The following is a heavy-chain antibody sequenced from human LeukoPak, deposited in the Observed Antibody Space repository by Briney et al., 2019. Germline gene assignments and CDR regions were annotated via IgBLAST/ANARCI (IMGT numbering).Heavy chain of an antibody. D-gene: IGHD6-13*01. CDR2: ISYDGSNK. CDR1: GFTFSSHG. J-gene: IGHJ4*02. V-gene: IGHV3-30*18. Sequence: GGSLRLSCAASGFTFSSHGMHWVRQAPGKGLEWVAVISYDGSNKYYADSAKGRFTISRDNSKNTLYLQMNSLRAEDTAVYYCAKDVGAHSSSERGVDYWGQGTLVTVSS. CDR3: AKDVGAHSSSERGVDY.